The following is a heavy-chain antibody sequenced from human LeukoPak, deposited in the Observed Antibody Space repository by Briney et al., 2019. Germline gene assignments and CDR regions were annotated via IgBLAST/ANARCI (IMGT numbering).Heavy chain of an antibody. Sequence: GASVKVSCKASGYTFTGYYMHWVRQAPGQGLEWMGWINPNSGGTNYAQKFQGRVTMTRDTSISTAYMELSRLRSDDTAVYYCARAVRYRYSGSYLDWGQGTLVTVSS. J-gene: IGHJ4*02. D-gene: IGHD1-26*01. CDR1: GYTFTGYY. CDR2: INPNSGGT. CDR3: ARAVRYRYSGSYLD. V-gene: IGHV1-2*02.